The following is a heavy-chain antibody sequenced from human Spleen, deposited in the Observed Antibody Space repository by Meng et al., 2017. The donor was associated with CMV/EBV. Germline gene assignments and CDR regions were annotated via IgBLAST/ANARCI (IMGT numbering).Heavy chain of an antibody. V-gene: IGHV3-49*04. CDR1: GFTFGDYA. J-gene: IGHJ4*02. Sequence: GGSLRLSCTASGFTFGDYAMSWVRQAPGKGLEWVGFIRSKAFGGTTEYAASVKGRFTISRDDSKNPLYLQMNSLKTEDTAVYYCTTVFGSNTGDYWGQGTLVTVSS. CDR3: TTVFGSNTGDY. D-gene: IGHD3-3*01. CDR2: IRSKAFGGTT.